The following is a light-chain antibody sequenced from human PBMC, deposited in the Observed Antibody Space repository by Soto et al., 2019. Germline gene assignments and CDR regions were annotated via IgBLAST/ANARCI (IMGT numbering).Light chain of an antibody. CDR3: QESNESAHIP. CDR2: VAS. Sequence: TRFIAPVSVYSGERANXSCSASQSISSNLAWYQQKPLQSPKLLISVASTIPTRIPTRFSDGQSKSDFNLTMRTLQSKGSAVYCCQESNESAHIPFGQGARMEI. CDR1: QSISSN. J-gene: IGKJ5*01. V-gene: IGKV3D-15*01.